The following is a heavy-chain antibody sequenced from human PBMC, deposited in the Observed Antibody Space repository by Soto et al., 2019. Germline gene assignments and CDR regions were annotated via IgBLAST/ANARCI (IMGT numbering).Heavy chain of an antibody. CDR2: ITGGGDTT. D-gene: IGHD4-17*01. CDR1: GFTFSNYA. V-gene: IGHV3-23*01. CDR3: AKDRDVISGESRTLYYSGMDV. Sequence: PGGSLRLSCAASGFTFSNYAMTWVRQAPGRGLEWVSVITGGGDTTYYADSVKGRFTISRDNSKNTLSLQMNSLRAEDTAVYYCAKDRDVISGESRTLYYSGMDVWGQGTTVTVSS. J-gene: IGHJ6*02.